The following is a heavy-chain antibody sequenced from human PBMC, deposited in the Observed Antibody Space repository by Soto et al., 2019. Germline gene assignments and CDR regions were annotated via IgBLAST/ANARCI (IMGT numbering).Heavy chain of an antibody. J-gene: IGHJ6*02. D-gene: IGHD3-16*01. V-gene: IGHV3-30-3*01. CDR3: ARVGQHYYYGMDV. CDR2: ISYDGSHK. Sequence: PGGSLRLSCAASGFTFSSYAMHWVRQAPGKGLEWVAVISYDGSHKYYADSVKGRFTISRDNSKNTLYLQMNSLRAEDTAAYYCARVGQHYYYGMDVWGQGTTVTVSS. CDR1: GFTFSSYA.